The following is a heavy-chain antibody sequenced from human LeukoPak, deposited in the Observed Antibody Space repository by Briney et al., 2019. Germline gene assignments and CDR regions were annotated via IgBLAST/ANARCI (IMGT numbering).Heavy chain of an antibody. D-gene: IGHD2-21*02. Sequence: GGSLRLSCAASGFTFSSYGMHWVRQAPGKGLEWVAVISYDGSNKYYADSVKGRFTISRDNSKNTLYLQMNSLRAEDTAVYYCAKDYCGGDCHSTDYWGQGTLVTVSS. CDR1: GFTFSSYG. J-gene: IGHJ4*02. CDR3: AKDYCGGDCHSTDY. CDR2: ISYDGSNK. V-gene: IGHV3-30*18.